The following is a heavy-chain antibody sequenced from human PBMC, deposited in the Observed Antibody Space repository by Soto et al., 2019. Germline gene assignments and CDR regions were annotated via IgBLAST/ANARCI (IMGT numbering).Heavy chain of an antibody. CDR2: VRGNAGRT. V-gene: IGHV3-23*01. CDR1: GFTFSSYA. Sequence: PGRSLRLSCAVSGFTFSSYAMSWVRPAPGKGLEWVSTVRGNAGRTYYASSVKGRFTISRDNTKNPLYPQMNSLPAEHTAVYYCSNARWEYYYDNTGYSYSWGQGNLVTVS. D-gene: IGHD3-22*01. CDR3: SNARWEYYYDNTGYSYS. J-gene: IGHJ4*02.